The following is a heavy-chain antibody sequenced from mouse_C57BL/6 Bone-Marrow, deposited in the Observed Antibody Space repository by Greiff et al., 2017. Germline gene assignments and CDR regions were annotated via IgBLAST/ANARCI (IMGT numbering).Heavy chain of an antibody. Sequence: VQLQQPGAELVKPGASVKLSCKASGYTFTSYWMQWVKQRPGQGLEWIGEIDPSDSYTNYTQQFKGKATLTVDPSSSTAYMQLSSLTSEDAAVYYCAREGSTTVVWNFDYWGQGTTLTVSS. CDR3: AREGSTTVVWNFDY. V-gene: IGHV1-50*01. CDR2: IDPSDSYT. J-gene: IGHJ2*01. CDR1: GYTFTSYW. D-gene: IGHD1-1*01.